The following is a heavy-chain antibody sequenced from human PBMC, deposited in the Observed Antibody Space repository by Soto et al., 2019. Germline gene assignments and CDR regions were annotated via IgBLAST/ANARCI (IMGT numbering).Heavy chain of an antibody. CDR1: GGSISSYY. CDR2: IYYSGST. CDR3: ARGRYDSFFSWFDP. D-gene: IGHD5-18*01. Sequence: SETLSLTCTVSGGSISSYYWSWIRQPPGKGLEWIGYIYYSGSTNYNPSLKSRVTISVDTSKNQFSLKLSSVTAADTAVYYCARGRYDSFFSWFDPWGQGTLVTVSS. V-gene: IGHV4-59*01. J-gene: IGHJ5*02.